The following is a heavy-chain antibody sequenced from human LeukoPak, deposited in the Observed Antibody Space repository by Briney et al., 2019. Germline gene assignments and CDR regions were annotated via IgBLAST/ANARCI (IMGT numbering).Heavy chain of an antibody. CDR1: GLTLSSYA. CDR2: ISGSGGST. J-gene: IGHJ3*02. V-gene: IGHV3-23*01. Sequence: GGSLRLSCAAPGLTLSSYAMSWVRQAPGKGLEWVSAISGSGGSTYYADSVKGRFTISRDNSKNTLYLQMNSLRAEDTAVYYCAKDLRGHDAFDIWGQGTMVTVSS. CDR3: AKDLRGHDAFDI. D-gene: IGHD3-10*01.